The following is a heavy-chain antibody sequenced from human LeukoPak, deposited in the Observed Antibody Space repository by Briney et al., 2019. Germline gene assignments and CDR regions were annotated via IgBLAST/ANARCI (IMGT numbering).Heavy chain of an antibody. D-gene: IGHD5-24*01. Sequence: SVKVSCKASGGTFSSYAISWVRQAPGQGLEWMGRTIPILGIANYAQKFQGRVTITADKSTSTAYMELSSLRSEDTAVYYCARPLTVEMATILNYWGQGTLVTVSS. CDR1: GGTFSSYA. CDR2: TIPILGIA. CDR3: ARPLTVEMATILNY. V-gene: IGHV1-69*04. J-gene: IGHJ4*02.